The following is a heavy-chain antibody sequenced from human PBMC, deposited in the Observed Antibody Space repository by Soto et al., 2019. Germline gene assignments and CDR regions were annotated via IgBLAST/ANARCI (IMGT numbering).Heavy chain of an antibody. CDR3: ARDQAGVVVVPAAIDY. CDR2: ISYDGSNK. CDR1: GFTFSSYA. J-gene: IGHJ4*02. D-gene: IGHD2-2*01. Sequence: GGSLTLSCAASGFTFSSYAMHWVRQAPGKGLEWVAVISYDGSNKYYADSVKGRFTISRDNSKNTLYLQMNSLRAEDTAVYYCARDQAGVVVVPAAIDYWGQGTLVTVSS. V-gene: IGHV3-30*04.